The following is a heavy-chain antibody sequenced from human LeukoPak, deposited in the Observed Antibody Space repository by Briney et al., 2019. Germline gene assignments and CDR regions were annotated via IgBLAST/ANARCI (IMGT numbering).Heavy chain of an antibody. Sequence: PGRSLRLSCAASGFTFSSYAMRWVRQAPGKGLGWVAVISYDGSNKYYADSVKGRFTISRDNSKNTLYLQMNSLRAEDTAVYYCARGGYRGIAARLTDYWGQGTLVTVSS. CDR1: GFTFSSYA. CDR3: ARGGYRGIAARLTDY. J-gene: IGHJ4*02. V-gene: IGHV3-30-3*01. CDR2: ISYDGSNK. D-gene: IGHD6-6*01.